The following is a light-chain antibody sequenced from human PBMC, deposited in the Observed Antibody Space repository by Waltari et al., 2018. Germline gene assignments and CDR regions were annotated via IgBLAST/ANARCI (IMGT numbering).Light chain of an antibody. V-gene: IGLV2-14*01. CDR3: SSYTSSSTLVV. J-gene: IGLJ2*01. CDR2: EVS. CDR1: RSAVGGYNY. Sequence: QSALSQPASVSGSPGQSITISCSGTRSAVGGYNYVSWYQQHPGKAPKPMIYEVSNRPSGVSNRFSGSKSGNTASLTISGLQAEDEADYYCSSYTSSSTLVVFGGGTKLTVL.